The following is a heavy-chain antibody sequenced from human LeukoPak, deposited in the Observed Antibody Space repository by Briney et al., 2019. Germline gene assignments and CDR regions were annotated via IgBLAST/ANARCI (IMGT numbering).Heavy chain of an antibody. D-gene: IGHD3-10*01. CDR2: IYTSGST. J-gene: IGHJ6*02. CDR1: GGSISSYY. CDR3: ARVTMVRGNIYYYYGMDV. Sequence: PSETLSLTCTVSGGSISSYYWSWIRQPAGKGLEWIGRIYTSGSTNYNPSLKSRVTMSVDTSKNQLSLKLSSVTAADTAVYYCARVTMVRGNIYYYYGMDVWGQGTTVTVSS. V-gene: IGHV4-4*07.